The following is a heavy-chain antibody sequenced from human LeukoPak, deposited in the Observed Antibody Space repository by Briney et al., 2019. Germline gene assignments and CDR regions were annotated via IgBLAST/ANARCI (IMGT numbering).Heavy chain of an antibody. CDR1: GYTFTGYY. V-gene: IGHV1-2*02. CDR2: INPNSGGT. Sequence: ASVKVSCKASGYTFTGYYMHWVRQAPGQGLEWMGWINPNSGGTNYAQKFQGRVTMTGDTSISTAYMELSRLRSDDTAVYYCARVPYYDMLTGYYSTLDYWGQGTLVTVSS. J-gene: IGHJ4*02. D-gene: IGHD3-9*01. CDR3: ARVPYYDMLTGYYSTLDY.